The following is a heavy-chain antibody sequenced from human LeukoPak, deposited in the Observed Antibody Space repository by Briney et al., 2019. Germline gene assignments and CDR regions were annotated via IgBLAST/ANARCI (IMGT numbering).Heavy chain of an antibody. V-gene: IGHV3-48*01. CDR3: ARGGSSRPDY. CDR2: ISSSSSTI. CDR1: GFTFSNYG. Sequence: GGSLRLSCAASGFTFSNYGMNWVRQAPGKGLEWASYISSSSSTINYADSVKGRFTISRDKAKNSLYLQMNSLRAEDTAVYYCARGGSSRPDYWGQGTLVTVSS. J-gene: IGHJ4*02.